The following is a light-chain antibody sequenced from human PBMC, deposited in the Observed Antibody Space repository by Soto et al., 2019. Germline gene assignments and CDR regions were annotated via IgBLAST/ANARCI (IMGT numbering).Light chain of an antibody. V-gene: IGLV2-14*01. CDR3: RSHTSGSTRV. CDR2: EVT. Sequence: QSALPQPASGSGSPGQSIAISCTCTSSDVGGYDYVSWYQQQPDKAPQLMIYEVTKRPSGVSNRFSGSKSGNTASLTISGLQAEDEAEYDCRSHTSGSTRVFGTGTKGTVL. J-gene: IGLJ1*01. CDR1: SSDVGGYDY.